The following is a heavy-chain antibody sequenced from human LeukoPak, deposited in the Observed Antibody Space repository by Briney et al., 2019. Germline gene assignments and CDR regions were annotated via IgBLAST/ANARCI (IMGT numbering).Heavy chain of an antibody. CDR1: GYTFTGYY. Sequence: ASVKVSCKASGYTFTGYYMHWVRQAPGQGLEWMGWINPNSGGTNYAQKFQGWVTMTRDTSISTAYMELSRLRSDDSAVYYCARAGTVEMTPLDYWGQGTLVTVSS. CDR3: ARAGTVEMTPLDY. CDR2: INPNSGGT. D-gene: IGHD5-24*01. J-gene: IGHJ4*02. V-gene: IGHV1-2*04.